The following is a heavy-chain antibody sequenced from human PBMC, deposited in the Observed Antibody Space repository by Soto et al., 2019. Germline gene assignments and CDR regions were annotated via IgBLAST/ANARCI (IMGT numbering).Heavy chain of an antibody. CDR2: IRTSSSYI. CDR1: GFNFNNFG. J-gene: IGHJ6*02. CDR3: ARDRAPFCGGDCGLVDV. V-gene: IGHV3-21*01. D-gene: IGHD2-21*02. Sequence: GSLRLSCAASGFNFNNFGMNWFRQAPGKGLEWVSSIRTSSSYIYYADSVKGRFTISRDNAKKSLYLEMNRLGVEDTAVYYCARDRAPFCGGDCGLVDVWGQGTSVTVSS.